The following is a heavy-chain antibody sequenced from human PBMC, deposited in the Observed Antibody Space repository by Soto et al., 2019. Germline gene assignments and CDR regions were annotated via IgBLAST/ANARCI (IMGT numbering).Heavy chain of an antibody. V-gene: IGHV4-34*01. CDR3: ARTYGDYVFDY. J-gene: IGHJ4*02. CDR2: IDHSGST. CDR1: GGSFNNYY. D-gene: IGHD4-17*01. Sequence: SETLSLTCAVSGGSFNNYYWSWIRQPPGKGLEWIGKIDHSGSTIYNPSLKSRVTISVDTSKNQFSLKLSSVTAADTAVYYCARTYGDYVFDYWGQGTLVTVSS.